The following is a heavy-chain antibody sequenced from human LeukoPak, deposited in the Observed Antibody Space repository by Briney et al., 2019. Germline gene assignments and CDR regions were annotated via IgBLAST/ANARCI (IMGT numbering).Heavy chain of an antibody. CDR1: GFTFSTYS. V-gene: IGHV3-48*01. Sequence: GGSLRLSCAASGFTFSTYSMNWVRQAPGKGLEWVSHISSGTIEYADSVKGRFTISRDIGKNSLYLQMNSLRAEDTAVYYRARDFGYSFDYWGQGALVTVSS. J-gene: IGHJ4*02. D-gene: IGHD1-26*01. CDR2: ISSGTI. CDR3: ARDFGYSFDY.